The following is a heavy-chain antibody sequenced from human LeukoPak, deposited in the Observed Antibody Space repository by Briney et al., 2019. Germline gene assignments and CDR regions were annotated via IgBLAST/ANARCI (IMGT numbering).Heavy chain of an antibody. CDR2: INHSEST. J-gene: IGHJ4*02. Sequence: SETLSLTCAVYGGSFSGYYWSWIRQPPGKGLEGIVEINHSESTNCNPSLKREATTSVDTSKNQFSLKLSSVPAADTAVYYCARSHSVWTSFDYWGQGTLVTVSS. CDR1: GGSFSGYY. V-gene: IGHV4-34*01. CDR3: ARSHSVWTSFDY. D-gene: IGHD3/OR15-3a*01.